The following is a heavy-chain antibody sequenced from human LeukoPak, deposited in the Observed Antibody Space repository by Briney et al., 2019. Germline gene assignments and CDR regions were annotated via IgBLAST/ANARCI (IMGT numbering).Heavy chain of an antibody. CDR3: ARDLYCSGLYSFDY. V-gene: IGHV3-21*04. Sequence: GGSLRLSCAASGFTFSSYSMNWVRQAPGKGLEWVSSISSSSSYIYYADSVKGRFTISRDNAKNSLYLQMNSQRAEDTAVYFCARDLYCSGLYSFDYWGQGTLVTVSS. CDR1: GFTFSSYS. J-gene: IGHJ4*02. D-gene: IGHD6-19*01. CDR2: ISSSSSYI.